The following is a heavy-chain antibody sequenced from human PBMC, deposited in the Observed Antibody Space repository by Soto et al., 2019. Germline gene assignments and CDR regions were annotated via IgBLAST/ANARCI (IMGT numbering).Heavy chain of an antibody. J-gene: IGHJ5*02. CDR2: ISGSGFKK. V-gene: IGHV3-23*01. Sequence: GGFLRLSCAASGFIFENFGMSWVRQAPGKGLEWISSISGSGFKKYYADSVKGRFTISRDNTKSTVYLELNNLSAEDTAVYHCAKNQVVELVPLATVDWFDPWGQGSVVTVSS. D-gene: IGHD1-26*01. CDR3: AKNQVVELVPLATVDWFDP. CDR1: GFIFENFG.